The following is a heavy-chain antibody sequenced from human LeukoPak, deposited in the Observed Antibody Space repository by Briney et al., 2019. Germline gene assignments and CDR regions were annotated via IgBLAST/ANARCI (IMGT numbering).Heavy chain of an antibody. CDR1: GFTFSDHY. V-gene: IGHV3-72*01. J-gene: IGHJ4*02. Sequence: GGSLRLSCAASGFTFSDHYIDWVRQAPGKGLEWFGRIRKKVNSYTTEYAASVKGRFTISRDDSKNSVYLQMNNLKTEDTAVYYCARVPLSSSGDYVFDYWGQGTLVTVSS. CDR3: ARVPLSSSGDYVFDY. D-gene: IGHD4-17*01. CDR2: IRKKVNSYTT.